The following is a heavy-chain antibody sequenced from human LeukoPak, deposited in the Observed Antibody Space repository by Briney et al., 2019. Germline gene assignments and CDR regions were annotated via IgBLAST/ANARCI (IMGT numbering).Heavy chain of an antibody. Sequence: ASVKVSCKASGYTFTSYDINWVRQATGQGLEWMGWMNPNSGKQGYAPKFQGRVTMTRNTSISTAYMEMSSLRSEDTAVYYCARGSKGYYGSGSYLYWGQGTLVTVSS. D-gene: IGHD3-10*01. CDR3: ARGSKGYYGSGSYLY. V-gene: IGHV1-8*01. CDR1: GYTFTSYD. CDR2: MNPNSGKQ. J-gene: IGHJ4*02.